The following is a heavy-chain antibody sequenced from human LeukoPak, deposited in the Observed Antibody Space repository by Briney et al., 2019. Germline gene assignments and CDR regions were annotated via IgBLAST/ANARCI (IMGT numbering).Heavy chain of an antibody. CDR2: IYSGGST. CDR1: GFTVSSNY. CDR3: ARDGLRGCSGGSCYSFPGY. V-gene: IGHV3-66*02. J-gene: IGHJ4*02. D-gene: IGHD2-15*01. Sequence: GGSLRLSCAASGFTVSSNYMSWVRQAPGKGLEWVSVIYSGGSTYYADSVKGRFSISRDNSKNTLFLQMNSLRAEDTAVYYCARDGLRGCSGGSCYSFPGYWGQGTLVTVSS.